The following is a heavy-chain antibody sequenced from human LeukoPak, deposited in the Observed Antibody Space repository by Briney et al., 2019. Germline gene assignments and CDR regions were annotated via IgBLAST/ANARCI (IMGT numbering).Heavy chain of an antibody. CDR1: GYTFTSYG. J-gene: IGHJ6*03. Sequence: ASAKVSCKASGYTFTSYGISWVRQAPGQGLEWMGWISAYNGNTNYAQKLQGRVTMTTDTSTSTAYMELRSLRSDDTAVYYCARCPTVVTPDYYYYYYMDVWGKGTTVTVSS. D-gene: IGHD4-23*01. CDR3: ARCPTVVTPDYYYYYYMDV. CDR2: ISAYNGNT. V-gene: IGHV1-18*01.